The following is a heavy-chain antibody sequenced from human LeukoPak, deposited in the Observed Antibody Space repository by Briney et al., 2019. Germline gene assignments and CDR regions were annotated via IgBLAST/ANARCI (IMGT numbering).Heavy chain of an antibody. D-gene: IGHD3-10*01. V-gene: IGHV1-69*13. Sequence: SVKVSCKASGGTFSSYAISWVRQAPGQGLEWMGGIIPIFGTANYAQKFQGRVTITADESTSTAYMELSSLRSEDTAVYYCARSYGSGSLNLFDIWGQGTVVTVSS. CDR1: GGTFSSYA. CDR2: IIPIFGTA. CDR3: ARSYGSGSLNLFDI. J-gene: IGHJ3*02.